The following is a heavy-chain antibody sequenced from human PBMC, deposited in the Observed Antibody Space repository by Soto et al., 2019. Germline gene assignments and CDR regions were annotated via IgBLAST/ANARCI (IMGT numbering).Heavy chain of an antibody. V-gene: IGHV2-5*01. CDR2: IYWNDDK. CDR1: GFSLTTFGVG. J-gene: IGHJ1*01. Sequence: QSTLRESGPTLVKPTQTLTLTCTVSGFSLTTFGVGVGWIRQPPGTALEWLAFIYWNDDKRYSSFLNNRLTIPSDTSTNQVVLAVPDLDPVDTATYYCVNRVWAGQQIGDWGQGNRVTVSS. D-gene: IGHD2-2*01. CDR3: VNRVWAGQQIGD.